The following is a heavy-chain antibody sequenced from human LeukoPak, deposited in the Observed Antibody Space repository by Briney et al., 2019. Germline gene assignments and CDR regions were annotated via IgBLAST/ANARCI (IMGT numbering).Heavy chain of an antibody. Sequence: ASGKVSCKASGYTFTSYDINWVQEATGHGLEWRGWMNPNSGNTGYAQKYQGRVTMTRNTYISTAHMELSSLRSEDTALYYGARDRRLELRGGCYFDYWGQGTLVTVSS. CDR1: GYTFTSYD. J-gene: IGHJ4*02. V-gene: IGHV1-8*01. CDR2: MNPNSGNT. D-gene: IGHD1-26*01. CDR3: ARDRRLELRGGCYFDY.